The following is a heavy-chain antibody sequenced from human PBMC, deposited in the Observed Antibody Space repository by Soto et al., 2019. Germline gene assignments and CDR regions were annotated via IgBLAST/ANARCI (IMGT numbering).Heavy chain of an antibody. Sequence: SETLSLTCAVYGGSFSGYYWSWIRQPPGKGLEWIGEINHSGSTNYNPSLKSRVTISVDTSKNQFSLKLSSVTAADTAVYYCARGMNVLLWFGELSWGAYWGQGTLVTVSS. CDR3: ARGMNVLLWFGELSWGAY. CDR2: INHSGST. CDR1: GGSFSGYY. V-gene: IGHV4-34*01. D-gene: IGHD3-10*01. J-gene: IGHJ4*02.